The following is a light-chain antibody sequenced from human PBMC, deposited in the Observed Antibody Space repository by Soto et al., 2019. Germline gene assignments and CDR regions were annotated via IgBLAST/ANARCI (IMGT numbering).Light chain of an antibody. J-gene: IGLJ2*01. V-gene: IGLV1-40*01. Sequence: QSVLTQPPSVSGVPGQRVTISCTGDISNIGAGYDVHWYQQLPGTAPKLLIFDNDNRPSGVPDRFSGFKSGTSASLAITGLQAEDEADYYCQSYDTSLDGSKIFGGGTKLTVL. CDR3: QSYDTSLDGSKI. CDR2: DND. CDR1: ISNIGAGYD.